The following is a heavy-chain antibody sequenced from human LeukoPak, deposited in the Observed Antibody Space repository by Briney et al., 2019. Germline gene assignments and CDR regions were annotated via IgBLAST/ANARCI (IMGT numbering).Heavy chain of an antibody. Sequence: PSETLALTCTVPGYSISSGYYWGWIRQPPGKALVWIGSIYHSGSTYYNPSLKSRVTISVDTSKNQFSLKLSSVTAADTAVYYCARDIAAAGTVLVGYFDYWGQGTLVTVSS. D-gene: IGHD6-13*01. CDR1: GYSISSGYY. CDR3: ARDIAAAGTVLVGYFDY. V-gene: IGHV4-38-2*02. CDR2: IYHSGST. J-gene: IGHJ4*02.